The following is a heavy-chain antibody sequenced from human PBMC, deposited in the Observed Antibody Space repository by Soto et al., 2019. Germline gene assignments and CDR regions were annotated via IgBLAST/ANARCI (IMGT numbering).Heavy chain of an antibody. CDR1: GGTFSSYA. CDR2: IIPIFGTA. D-gene: IGHD6-13*01. CDR3: ATAGSPRPYYYYYYGMDV. Sequence: SVKVSCKASGGTFSSYAISWVRQAPGQGLEWMGGIIPIFGTANYAQKFQGRVTMTEDTSTDTAYMELSSLRSEDTAVYYCATAGSPRPYYYYYYGMDVWGQGTTVTVSS. V-gene: IGHV1-69*06. J-gene: IGHJ6*02.